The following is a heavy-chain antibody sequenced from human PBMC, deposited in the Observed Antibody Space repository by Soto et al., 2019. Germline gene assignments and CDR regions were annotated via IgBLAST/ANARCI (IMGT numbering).Heavy chain of an antibody. CDR1: GGSISSYY. D-gene: IGHD4-17*01. V-gene: IGHV4-59*01. CDR2: IYYSGST. CDR3: ASTTVTTPQYYFDY. J-gene: IGHJ4*02. Sequence: SETLSLTCTVSGGSISSYYCSWIRQPPGKGLEWIGYIYYSGSTNYNPSLKSRVTISVDTSKNQFSLKLSSVTAADTAVYYCASTTVTTPQYYFDYWGQGTLVTVSS.